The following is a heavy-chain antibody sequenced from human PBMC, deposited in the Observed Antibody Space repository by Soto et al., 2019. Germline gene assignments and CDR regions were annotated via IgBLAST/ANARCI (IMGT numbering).Heavy chain of an antibody. CDR3: ARASVVRGALWWFDP. CDR1: GGSVSSGAYY. CDR2: IYYGGST. Sequence: QVQLQESGPGLVKPSQTLSLTCTVSGGSVSSGAYYWSWIRQHPGKGLEWIGYIYYGGSTYYNPSLASRVTISVDTSKIQFSLQLSSVTAADTAVYYCARASVVRGALWWFDPWGQGTLVTVSS. V-gene: IGHV4-31*03. J-gene: IGHJ5*02. D-gene: IGHD3-10*01.